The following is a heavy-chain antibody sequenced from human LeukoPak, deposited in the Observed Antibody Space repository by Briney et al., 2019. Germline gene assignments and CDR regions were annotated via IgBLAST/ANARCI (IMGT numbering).Heavy chain of an antibody. D-gene: IGHD5-18*01. CDR2: IYYSGST. J-gene: IGHJ5*02. Sequence: PSETLSLTCTVSGGSISSYYWSWIRQPPGKGLEWIGYIYYSGSTNYNPSLKSRVTISVDTSKNQFSLKLSSVTAADTAVYYCARHSHSYALRGYGGWFDPWGQGTLVTVSS. V-gene: IGHV4-59*08. CDR3: ARHSHSYALRGYGGWFDP. CDR1: GGSISSYY.